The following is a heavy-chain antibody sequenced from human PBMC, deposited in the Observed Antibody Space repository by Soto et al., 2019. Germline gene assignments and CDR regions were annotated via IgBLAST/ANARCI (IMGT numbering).Heavy chain of an antibody. V-gene: IGHV1-18*01. J-gene: IGHJ4*02. CDR3: ARDDSGFSGSHYIDYFNY. D-gene: IGHD1-26*01. CDR1: GYPFTHYG. CDR2: ISPFNGNT. Sequence: GASVKVSCKSSGYPFTHYGITWIRQAPGQGLEWMGWISPFNGNTNYGQTLQGRVTLTTDTSTSTVYMELRSLTSEDTAVYYCARDDSGFSGSHYIDYFNYCGQGALVTVYS.